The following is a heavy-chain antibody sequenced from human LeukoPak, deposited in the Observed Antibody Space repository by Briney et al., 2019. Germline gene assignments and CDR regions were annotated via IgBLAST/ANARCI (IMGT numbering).Heavy chain of an antibody. CDR2: IRCDGSNK. CDR3: AKGSKEVLFTRDHYMDV. CDR1: GFTFSSYG. Sequence: GGSLRLSCAASGFTFSSYGMHWVRQAPGKGLEWVAFIRCDGSNKYYADSVKGRFTISRDNSKNTLYLQMNSLRAEDTAVYYCAKGSKEVLFTRDHYMDVWGKGTTVTISS. V-gene: IGHV3-30*02. J-gene: IGHJ6*03. D-gene: IGHD3-3*01.